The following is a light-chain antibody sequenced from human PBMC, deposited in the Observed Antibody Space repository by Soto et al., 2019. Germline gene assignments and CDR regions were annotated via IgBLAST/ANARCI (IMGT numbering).Light chain of an antibody. CDR1: QSVISS. V-gene: IGKV3-15*01. Sequence: ELVVTQSPALLSVSPGERVTLSCRASQSVISSLAWYQQQLGQAPGLLIYGASTRATGIPASLRGSGSGTEFFLTNSSLQSEDVAMYYCQHYNNWLGTFGGGTKVDVK. J-gene: IGKJ4*01. CDR3: QHYNNWLGT. CDR2: GAS.